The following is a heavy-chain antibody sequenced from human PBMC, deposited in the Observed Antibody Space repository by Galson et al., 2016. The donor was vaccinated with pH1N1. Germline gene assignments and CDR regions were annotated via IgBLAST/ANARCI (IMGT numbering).Heavy chain of an antibody. V-gene: IGHV3-7*01. CDR3: ARGIAAAGSY. J-gene: IGHJ4*02. CDR1: GFTFSSYW. CDR2: INQDGSVK. D-gene: IGHD6-25*01. Sequence: SLRLSCAASGFTFSSYWMSWVRQAPGKGLEWVANINQDGSVKYLVDPVKGRFTISRDNAKNPVYLQMNSLSAEDTAVYYCARGIAAAGSYWGQGTLVTVSS.